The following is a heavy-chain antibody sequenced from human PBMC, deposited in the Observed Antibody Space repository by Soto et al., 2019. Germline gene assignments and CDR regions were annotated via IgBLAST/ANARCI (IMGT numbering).Heavy chain of an antibody. J-gene: IGHJ5*02. D-gene: IGHD3-22*01. V-gene: IGHV4-39*01. CDR3: ARHSTGYYYSWLDP. CDR2: IFYNGNT. CDR1: GGSIDSSTYY. Sequence: SETLSLTCTVSGGSIDSSTYYWGWIRQPPGKGLEWIGSIFYNGNTFYNPSLKSRITISVDTSKNQFSLKLSSVTAADTAVYYCARHSTGYYYSWLDPWGQGTLVTVSS.